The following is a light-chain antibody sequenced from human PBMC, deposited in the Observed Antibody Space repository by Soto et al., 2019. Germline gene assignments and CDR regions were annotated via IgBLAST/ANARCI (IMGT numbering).Light chain of an antibody. CDR1: SSNIGSNF. CDR3: GTWDSSLSVVV. CDR2: DSI. V-gene: IGLV1-51*01. Sequence: QSVLTQPPSVSAAPGQKVTIFCSGSSSNIGSNFLSWYQQLPGTAPKLLIYDSIKRPSGIPDRFSGSKSGTSATLGITGLQTGDEADYYCGTWDSSLSVVVFGGGTKRTVL. J-gene: IGLJ2*01.